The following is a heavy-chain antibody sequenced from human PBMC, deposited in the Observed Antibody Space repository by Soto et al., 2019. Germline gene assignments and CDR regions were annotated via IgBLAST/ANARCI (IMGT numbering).Heavy chain of an antibody. D-gene: IGHD2-2*02. CDR1: GGTFSSYA. CDR3: ARSDIVVVPAAIGYDYYYGMDV. CDR2: IIPIFGTA. V-gene: IGHV1-69*13. Sequence: GASVKVSCKASGGTFSSYAISWVRQAPGQGLEWMGGIIPIFGTANYAQKFQGRVTITADESTSTAYMELSSLRSEDTAVYYCARSDIVVVPAAIGYDYYYGMDVWGQGTTVTVSS. J-gene: IGHJ6*02.